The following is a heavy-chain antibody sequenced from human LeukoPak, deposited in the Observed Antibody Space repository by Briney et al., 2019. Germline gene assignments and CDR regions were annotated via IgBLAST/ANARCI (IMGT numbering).Heavy chain of an antibody. CDR1: GGSISSGSYY. J-gene: IGHJ4*02. Sequence: SQTLSLTCTVSGGSISSGSYYRSWIRQPAGKGLEWIGRIYHKGNTYYNPSLKSRVVISVDTSKNQFSLKLASLTAADTAVYYCARPPDLAATGYWGQGTLVTVSS. V-gene: IGHV4-61*02. D-gene: IGHD6-13*01. CDR2: IYHKGNT. CDR3: ARPPDLAATGY.